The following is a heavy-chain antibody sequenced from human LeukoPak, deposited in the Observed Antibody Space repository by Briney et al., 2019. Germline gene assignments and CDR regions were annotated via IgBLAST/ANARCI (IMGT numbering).Heavy chain of an antibody. D-gene: IGHD2/OR15-2a*01. V-gene: IGHV4-59*01. CDR1: GGSISTYY. CDR2: IYNTGTT. Sequence: PSETLSLTCSVSGGSISTYYWNWIRQPPGKGLEWIGYIYNTGTTNYNPSLKSRVTISVDTSKNQFSPNLRSVNAADTAVYYCARKSPAGYFNFDYWGQGTLVAVSS. CDR3: ARKSPAGYFNFDY. J-gene: IGHJ4*02.